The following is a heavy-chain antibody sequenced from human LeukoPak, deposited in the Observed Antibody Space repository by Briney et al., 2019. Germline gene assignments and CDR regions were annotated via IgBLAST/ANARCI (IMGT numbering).Heavy chain of an antibody. CDR3: ARGHDLVVPGYYYGMDV. Sequence: GGSLRLSCAASGFTFSSYGMHWVRQAPGKGLEWVAVIWYDGSNKYYADSVKGRFTISRDNSRNTLYLQINSLRAEDTAVYYCARGHDLVVPGYYYGMDVWGKGTTVTVSS. J-gene: IGHJ6*04. CDR1: GFTFSSYG. V-gene: IGHV3-33*01. CDR2: IWYDGSNK. D-gene: IGHD2-2*01.